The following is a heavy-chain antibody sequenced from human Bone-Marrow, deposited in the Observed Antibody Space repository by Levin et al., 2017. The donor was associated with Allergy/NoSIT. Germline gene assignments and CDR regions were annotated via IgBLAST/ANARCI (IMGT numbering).Heavy chain of an antibody. CDR3: AGGGDVVAMIAASLPYYAMDV. V-gene: IGHV1-69*01. CDR2: IIPTFGRA. D-gene: IGHD2-21*01. J-gene: IGHJ6*02. CDR1: GGIFSRTV. Sequence: ASVPVSCPPSGGIFSRTVLNWVRQAPGQGLEWMGGIIPTFGRANYAQNFQDRLTITADESTRTAYMELSSLRSEDTAVYYCAGGGDVVAMIAASLPYYAMDVWGQGTTVTVSS.